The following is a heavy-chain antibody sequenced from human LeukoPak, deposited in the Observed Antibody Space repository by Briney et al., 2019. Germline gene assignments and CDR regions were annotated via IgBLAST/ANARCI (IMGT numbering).Heavy chain of an antibody. J-gene: IGHJ5*02. V-gene: IGHV4-38-2*02. Sequence: PSETLSLTCTVSGYSISSGYYWGWIRPPPGKGLEWIGSMYHSGSTYYNPPLKSRVTISEDTSKNQFSLKLRSVTAADTAVYYCARGPRFGELLWHWFDPWGQGTLVTVSS. D-gene: IGHD3-10*01. CDR3: ARGPRFGELLWHWFDP. CDR2: MYHSGST. CDR1: GYSISSGYY.